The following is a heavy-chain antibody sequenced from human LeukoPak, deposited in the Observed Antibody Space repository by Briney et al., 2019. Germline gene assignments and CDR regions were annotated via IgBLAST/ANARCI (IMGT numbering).Heavy chain of an antibody. CDR2: INPSSGGT. CDR3: AGQKDPRPIDY. Sequence: GASVKVSCKASGYTFTSYDINWVRQAPGQGLEWMGWINPSSGGTNYAQKFQGRVTMTRDTSISTDYMELSELRAEDTAVYYCAGQKDPRPIDYWGQGTLITVSS. CDR1: GYTFTSYD. V-gene: IGHV1-2*02. J-gene: IGHJ4*02.